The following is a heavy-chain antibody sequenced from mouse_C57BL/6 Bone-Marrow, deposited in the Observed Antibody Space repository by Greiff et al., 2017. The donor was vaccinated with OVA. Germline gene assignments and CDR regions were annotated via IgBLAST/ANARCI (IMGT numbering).Heavy chain of an antibody. D-gene: IGHD1-1*01. V-gene: IGHV1-55*01. CDR3: RTSDYGIDYAMDY. J-gene: IGHJ4*01. CDR2: IYPGSGST. CDR1: GYTFTSYW. Sequence: VQLQQPGAELVKPGASVKMSCKASGYTFTSYWITWVKQRPGQGLEWIGDIYPGSGSTNYNEKFKSKATLTVDTSSSTAYMQLSSLTSEDSAVYYCRTSDYGIDYAMDYWGQGTSVTVSS.